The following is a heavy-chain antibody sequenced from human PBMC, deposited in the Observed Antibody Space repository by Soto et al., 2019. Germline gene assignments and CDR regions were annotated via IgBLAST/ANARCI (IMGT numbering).Heavy chain of an antibody. D-gene: IGHD1-26*01. Sequence: LRLSCAASGFTFSSYSMNWVRQAPGKGLEWVSYISSSSSTIYYADSVKGRFTISRDNAKNSLYLQMNSLRDEDTAVYYCARGKLSGSYYFDYWGQGTLVTVSS. CDR3: ARGKLSGSYYFDY. J-gene: IGHJ4*02. CDR2: ISSSSSTI. V-gene: IGHV3-48*02. CDR1: GFTFSSYS.